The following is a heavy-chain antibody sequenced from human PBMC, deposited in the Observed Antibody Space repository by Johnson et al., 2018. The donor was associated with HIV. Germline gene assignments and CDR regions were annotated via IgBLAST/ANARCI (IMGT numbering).Heavy chain of an antibody. CDR1: GFSFSSYG. V-gene: IGHV3-30*02. D-gene: IGHD5-18*01. CDR3: AKGGGQLWFYIAFDI. J-gene: IGHJ3*02. CDR2: IRYDGSNK. Sequence: QVQLVESGGGLAQPGGSLRLSCAASGFSFSSYGMHWVRQAPGKGLEWVAFIRYDGSNKYYADSVKGRFTISRDNSKNTLYLQMNSLRAEDTAVYYCAKGGGQLWFYIAFDIWGQGTMVTVSS.